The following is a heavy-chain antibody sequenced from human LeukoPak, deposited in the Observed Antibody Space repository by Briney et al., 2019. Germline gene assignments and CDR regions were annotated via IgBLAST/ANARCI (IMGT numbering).Heavy chain of an antibody. D-gene: IGHD3-22*01. V-gene: IGHV1-69*05. CDR3: ARSFDSSGFYFDY. CDR2: IIPIFGTA. J-gene: IGHJ4*02. CDR1: GGTFSSYA. Sequence: SVKVSRKASGGTFSSYAISWVRQAPGQGLEWMGGIIPIFGTANYAQKFQGRVTITTDESTSTAYMELSSLRSEDTAVYYCARSFDSSGFYFDYWGQGTLVTVPS.